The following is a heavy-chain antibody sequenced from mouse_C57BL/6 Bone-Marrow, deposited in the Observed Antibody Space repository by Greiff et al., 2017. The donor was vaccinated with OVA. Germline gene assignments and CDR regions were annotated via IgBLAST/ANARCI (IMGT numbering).Heavy chain of an antibody. CDR1: GFNIKNTY. CDR2: IDPANGNT. D-gene: IGHD2-1*01. V-gene: IGHV14-3*01. J-gene: IGHJ1*03. Sequence: VQLKESVAELVRPGASVKLSCTASGFNIKNTYMHWVKQRPEQGLEWIGRIDPANGNTKYAPKFQGKATITADTSSNTAYLQISSLTAEDTAIYYCARNYGGPHWYFDVWGTGTTVTVSS. CDR3: ARNYGGPHWYFDV.